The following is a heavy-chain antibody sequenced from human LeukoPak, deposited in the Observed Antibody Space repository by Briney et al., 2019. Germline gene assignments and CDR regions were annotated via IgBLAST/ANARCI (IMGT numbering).Heavy chain of an antibody. V-gene: IGHV4-34*01. CDR2: INNSGST. CDR1: GASFSDSY. J-gene: IGHJ4*02. Sequence: PSETLSLTCAVYGASFSDSYWSWIRQSPEKGLEWIGEINNSGSTSYNPSLNSRVIMSVDRSKNQFSLRLTSVTAADTAVYYCARDRYGARLCNWGQGNLVTVSS. D-gene: IGHD5-18*01. CDR3: ARDRYGARLCN.